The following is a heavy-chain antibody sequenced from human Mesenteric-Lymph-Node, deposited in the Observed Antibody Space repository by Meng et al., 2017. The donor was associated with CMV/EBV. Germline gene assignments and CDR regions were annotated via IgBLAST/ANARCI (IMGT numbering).Heavy chain of an antibody. V-gene: IGHV3-11*04. J-gene: IGHJ6*02. CDR1: GFTFSDDY. Sequence: GGSLRLSCATSGFTFSDDYMSWIRQAPGKGLEWVSYISSSGSTIYYADSVKGRFTISRDNAKNSLYLQMNSLRAEDTAVYYCARDMRRPYYYYGMDVWGQGTTVTVSS. D-gene: IGHD3-16*01. CDR2: ISSSGSTI. CDR3: ARDMRRPYYYYGMDV.